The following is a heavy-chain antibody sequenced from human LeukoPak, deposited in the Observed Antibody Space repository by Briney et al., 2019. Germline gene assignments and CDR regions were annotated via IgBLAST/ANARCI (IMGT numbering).Heavy chain of an antibody. V-gene: IGHV4-34*01. Sequence: SETLSLTCAVYGGSFSGYYWSWIRQPPGKGLEWIGEINHSGSTNYNPSLKSRVTISVDTSKNQFSLKLSSVTAADTAVYYCVRGRTGAGFVVVPAAPFDYWGQGTLVTVSS. CDR2: INHSGST. J-gene: IGHJ4*02. CDR3: VRGRTGAGFVVVPAAPFDY. D-gene: IGHD2-2*01. CDR1: GGSFSGYY.